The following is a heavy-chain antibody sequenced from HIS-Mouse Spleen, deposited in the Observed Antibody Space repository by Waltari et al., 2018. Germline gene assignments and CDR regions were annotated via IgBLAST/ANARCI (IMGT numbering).Heavy chain of an antibody. V-gene: IGHV3-21*01. D-gene: IGHD7-27*01. CDR2: ISSSSSYI. J-gene: IGHJ3*02. Sequence: EVQLVQSGGGLVKPGGSLRLSWAASGSALGSYSMNWVRQAPGKGLEWVSSISSSSSYIYYADSVKGRFTISRDNAKNSLYLQMNSLRAEDTAVYYCARRLLTGDAFDIWGQGTMVTVSS. CDR3: ARRLLTGDAFDI. CDR1: GSALGSYS.